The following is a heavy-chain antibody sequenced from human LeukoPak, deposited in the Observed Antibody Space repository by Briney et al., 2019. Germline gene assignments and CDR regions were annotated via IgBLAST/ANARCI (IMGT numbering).Heavy chain of an antibody. CDR2: INPDGTTT. CDR1: GFTFSTYW. Sequence: PGGSLRLSCAASGFTFSTYWMQWVRQAPGKGLVFVSRINPDGTTTNYADSVKGRFTISRDNAKNTLSLQLSSLRVEDTAVYYCVRVAPTASGKHDYWGQGTLVTVSS. V-gene: IGHV3-74*01. CDR3: VRVAPTASGKHDY. D-gene: IGHD5-18*01. J-gene: IGHJ4*02.